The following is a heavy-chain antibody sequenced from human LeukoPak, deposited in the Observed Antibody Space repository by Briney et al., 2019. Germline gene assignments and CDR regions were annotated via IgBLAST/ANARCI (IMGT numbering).Heavy chain of an antibody. Sequence: GGSLRLSCAASGFTFSSYSMNWVRQAPGKGLEWVSHITASGTAMFYADSVKGRFTISRDNAKNSLYLQMNSLRVEDTAVYYCGKNRYSGSLSPFDIWGQGTMVTVSS. D-gene: IGHD1-26*01. CDR3: GKNRYSGSLSPFDI. V-gene: IGHV3-48*01. J-gene: IGHJ3*02. CDR2: ITASGTAM. CDR1: GFTFSSYS.